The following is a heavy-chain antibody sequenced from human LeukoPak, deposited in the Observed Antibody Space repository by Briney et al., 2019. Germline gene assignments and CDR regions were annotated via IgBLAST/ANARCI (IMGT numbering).Heavy chain of an antibody. CDR2: INHSGST. J-gene: IGHJ4*02. CDR3: ARGAQIDYDFWSGYSNYYFDY. CDR1: GGSISSSSYY. D-gene: IGHD3-3*01. Sequence: SETLSLTCTVSGGSISSSSYYWGWIRQPPGKGLEWIGEINHSGSTNYNPSLKSRVTISVDTSKNQFSLKLSSVTAADTAVYYCARGAQIDYDFWSGYSNYYFDYWGQGTLVTVSS. V-gene: IGHV4-39*07.